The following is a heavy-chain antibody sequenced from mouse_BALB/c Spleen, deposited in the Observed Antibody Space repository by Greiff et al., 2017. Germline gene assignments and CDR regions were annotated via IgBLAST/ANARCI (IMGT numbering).Heavy chain of an antibody. CDR3: ARGDYAPWFAY. Sequence: VQLVESGPGLVQPSQSLSITCTVSGFSLTSYGVHWVRQSPGKGLEWLGVIWSGGSTDYNAAFISRLSISKDNSKSQVFFKMNSLQANDTAIYYCARGDYAPWFAYWGQGTLVTVSA. J-gene: IGHJ3*01. CDR1: GFSLTSYG. V-gene: IGHV2-2*02. D-gene: IGHD1-1*01. CDR2: IWSGGST.